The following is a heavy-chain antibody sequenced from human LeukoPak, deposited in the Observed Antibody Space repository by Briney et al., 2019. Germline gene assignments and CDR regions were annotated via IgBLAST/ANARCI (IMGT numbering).Heavy chain of an antibody. V-gene: IGHV4-34*01. CDR3: AKVRRSEAAAGTGGSWFDP. J-gene: IGHJ5*02. CDR2: INHSGST. Sequence: SETLSLTCAVYGGSFSGYYWSWIRQPPGKGLEWIGEINHSGSTNYNPSLKSRVTISVDTSKNQFSLKLSSVTAADTAVYYCAKVRRSEAAAGTGGSWFDPWGQGTLVTVSS. CDR1: GGSFSGYY. D-gene: IGHD6-13*01.